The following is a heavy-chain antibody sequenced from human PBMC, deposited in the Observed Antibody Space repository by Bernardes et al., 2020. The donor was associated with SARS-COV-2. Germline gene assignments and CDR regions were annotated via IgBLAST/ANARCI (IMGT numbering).Heavy chain of an antibody. CDR1: GYSFTSYW. CDR3: ARMPPPDFWSGYYYYYGMDV. CDR2: IYPGDSDT. J-gene: IGHJ6*02. V-gene: IGHV5-51*01. D-gene: IGHD3-3*01. Sequence: GESLMISCKGSGYSFTSYWIGWVRQMPGKGLEWMGIIYPGDSDTRYSPSFQGQVTISSDKSISTAYLQWSSLKASDTAMYYCARMPPPDFWSGYYYYYGMDVWGQGTTVTVSS.